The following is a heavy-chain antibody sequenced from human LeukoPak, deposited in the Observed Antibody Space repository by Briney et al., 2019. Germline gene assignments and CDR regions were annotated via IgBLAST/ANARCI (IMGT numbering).Heavy chain of an antibody. D-gene: IGHD6-19*01. CDR3: ARTTVAGTYYMDV. Sequence: ASVRVSCTASGYTFTSYGISWVRQAPGQGLEGMGWISAYNGNTNYAQKLQGRVTMTTDTSTSTAYMELRSLRSDDTAVYYCARTTVAGTYYMDVWGKGTTVTVSS. J-gene: IGHJ6*03. CDR2: ISAYNGNT. CDR1: GYTFTSYG. V-gene: IGHV1-18*01.